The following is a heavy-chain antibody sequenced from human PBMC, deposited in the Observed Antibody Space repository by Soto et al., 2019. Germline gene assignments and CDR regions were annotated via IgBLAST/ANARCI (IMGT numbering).Heavy chain of an antibody. CDR1: GFTVSSNY. J-gene: IGHJ4*02. V-gene: IGHV3-53*01. CDR3: ARAPYIPAAAFDY. D-gene: IGHD2-15*01. CDR2: IYSGGST. Sequence: GGSLRLSCAASGFTVSSNYMSWVRQAPGKGLEWVSVIYSGGSTYYADSVKGRFTISRDNSKNTLYLQMNSLRAEDTAVYYCARAPYIPAAAFDYWGQGTLVTVSS.